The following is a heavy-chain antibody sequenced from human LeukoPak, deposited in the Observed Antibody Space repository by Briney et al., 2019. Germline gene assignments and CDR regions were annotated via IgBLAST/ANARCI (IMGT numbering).Heavy chain of an antibody. CDR1: GYTFTGYY. CDR2: INPNSGGT. D-gene: IGHD6-19*01. J-gene: IGHJ4*02. V-gene: IGHV1-2*02. CDR3: ARERSGWYIFDY. Sequence: ASVKVSCKASGYTFTGYYMHWVRQAPAQGLEWMGWINPNSGGTNYAQKFQGRVTMTRDTSISTAYIELSRLRSDDTAVYYCARERSGWYIFDYWGQGTLVTVSS.